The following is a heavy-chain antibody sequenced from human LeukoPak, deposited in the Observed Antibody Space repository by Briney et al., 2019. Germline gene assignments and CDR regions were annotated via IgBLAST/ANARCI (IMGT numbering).Heavy chain of an antibody. Sequence: ASVKVSCKASGYTFTSYGISWVRQAPGQGLEWMGWISAYNGNTNYAQKLQGRVTMTTDTSTSTAYMELRSLTSDDTAVYYCARVGSYCTSTSRFDYWGQGALVTVSS. D-gene: IGHD2-2*01. CDR2: ISAYNGNT. CDR1: GYTFTSYG. J-gene: IGHJ4*02. CDR3: ARVGSYCTSTSRFDY. V-gene: IGHV1-18*01.